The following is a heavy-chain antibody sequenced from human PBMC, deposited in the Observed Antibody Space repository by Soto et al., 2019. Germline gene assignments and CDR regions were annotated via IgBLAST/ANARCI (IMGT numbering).Heavy chain of an antibody. V-gene: IGHV3-11*05. Sequence: QVQLVEFGGDLVKPGGSLRLSCAASGFPFSDYYMSWIRQAPGKGLEWVSSIGSSSSYINYADSVKGRFTTSRDNAKNSLYLQMNSLRAEDTAVYYCARRRPIGYYNYWGQGTLVTVSA. CDR1: GFPFSDYY. CDR2: IGSSSSYI. J-gene: IGHJ4*02. D-gene: IGHD3-22*01. CDR3: ARRRPIGYYNY.